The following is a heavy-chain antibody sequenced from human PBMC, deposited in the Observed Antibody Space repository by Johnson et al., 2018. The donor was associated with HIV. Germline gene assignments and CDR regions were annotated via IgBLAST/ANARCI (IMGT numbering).Heavy chain of an antibody. D-gene: IGHD2-21*02. J-gene: IGHJ3*02. Sequence: VQLVESGGGLVQPGGSLRLSCAASGFTFSSYDMHWVRQATGKGLEWVSAIGTAGDTYYPGSVKGRFTISRDNSKNTLYLQMNSLRAEDTAVYYCATGVVVTAMNDAFDIWGQGTMVTVSS. CDR1: GFTFSSYD. CDR3: ATGVVVTAMNDAFDI. V-gene: IGHV3-13*01. CDR2: IGTAGDT.